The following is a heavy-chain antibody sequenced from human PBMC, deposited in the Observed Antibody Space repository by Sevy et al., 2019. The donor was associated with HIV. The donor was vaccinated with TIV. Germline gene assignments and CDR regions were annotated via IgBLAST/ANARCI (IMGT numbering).Heavy chain of an antibody. CDR1: GFTFRSYS. V-gene: IGHV3-21*01. D-gene: IGHD1-20*01. J-gene: IGHJ6*02. Sequence: GGSLRLSCAASGFTFRSYSMSWVRQAPGRGLEWVSSITSSSSFILYADSVKGRFTISRDNAKISLFLQMNTLRAEDTGVYYCARPTSGLSEYEPLDNARFYGMDVWGQGTTVTVSS. CDR3: ARPTSGLSEYEPLDNARFYGMDV. CDR2: ITSSSSFI.